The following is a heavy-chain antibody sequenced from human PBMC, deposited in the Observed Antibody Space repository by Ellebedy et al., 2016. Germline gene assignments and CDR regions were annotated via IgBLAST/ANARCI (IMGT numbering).Heavy chain of an antibody. CDR3: ARVINGIAARPTWAMDV. Sequence: ASVKVSXXASGYTFTSYGISWVRQAPGQGLEWMGWISAYNGNTNYAQKLQGRVTMTTDTSTSTAYMELRSLRSDNTAVYYCARVINGIAARPTWAMDVWGKGTTVTVSS. J-gene: IGHJ6*03. CDR1: GYTFTSYG. V-gene: IGHV1-18*01. CDR2: ISAYNGNT. D-gene: IGHD6-6*01.